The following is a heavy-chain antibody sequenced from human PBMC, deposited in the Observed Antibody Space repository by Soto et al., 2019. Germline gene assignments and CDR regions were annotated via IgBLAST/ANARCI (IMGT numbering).Heavy chain of an antibody. V-gene: IGHV1-69*01. J-gene: IGHJ4*02. D-gene: IGHD1-26*01. CDR3: PRNARGSYTLLYLDE. Sequence: SVQVCCTASGGPFSGYAISWVRQAPGQGLEWRGGIIPIFGTANYAQKFQGRVTITADESPGAAYREPSRLRSADTAVYYCPRNARGSYTLLYLDEWGQGPLVIVYS. CDR2: IIPIFGTA. CDR1: GGPFSGYA.